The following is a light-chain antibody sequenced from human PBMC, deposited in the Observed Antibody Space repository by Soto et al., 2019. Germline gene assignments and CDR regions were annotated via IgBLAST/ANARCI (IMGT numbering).Light chain of an antibody. CDR3: QSYDTSLRGPV. CDR1: SSNIGAGYD. Sequence: QSVLTQSPSVSGAPGQRVTISCTGSSSNIGAGYDVHWYQQLPGTAPTLLIRGNNNRPSGVPGRFSGSKSGTSASLAITGLQAEDEADYFCQSYDTSLRGPVFGGGTKLTVL. J-gene: IGLJ2*01. CDR2: GNN. V-gene: IGLV1-40*01.